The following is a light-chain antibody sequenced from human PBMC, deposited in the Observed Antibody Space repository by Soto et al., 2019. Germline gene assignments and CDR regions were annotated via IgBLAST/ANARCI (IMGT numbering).Light chain of an antibody. CDR1: QNINNL. V-gene: IGKV1-5*03. CDR3: QHYYTYPYT. Sequence: DIQMTQSPSTLSASVGGRVTISCRASQNINNLLAWYQQKPGKVPKLLIYKASSLESGVPSRCSGSGSGTDFTLTISSLQPDDFATYYCQHYYTYPYTFGQGTKLEIK. J-gene: IGKJ2*01. CDR2: KAS.